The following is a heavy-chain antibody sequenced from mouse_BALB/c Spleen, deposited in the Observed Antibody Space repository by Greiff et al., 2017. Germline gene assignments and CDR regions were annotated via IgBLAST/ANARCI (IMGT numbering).Heavy chain of an antibody. V-gene: IGHV14-3*02. D-gene: IGHD1-1*01. CDR1: GFNIKDTY. J-gene: IGHJ1*01. CDR2: IDPANGNT. CDR3: ALITTVVDGYFDV. Sequence: VQLQQSGAELVKPGASVKLSCTASGFNIKDTYMHWVKQRPEQGLEWIGRIDPANGNTKYDPKFQGKATITADTSSNTAYLQLSSLTSEDTAVYYCALITTVVDGYFDVWGAGTTVTVSS.